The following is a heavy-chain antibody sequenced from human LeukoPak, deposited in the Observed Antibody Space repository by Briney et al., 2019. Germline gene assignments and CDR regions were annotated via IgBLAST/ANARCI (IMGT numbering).Heavy chain of an antibody. Sequence: GGSLRLSCAASGFTFSSYWMHWVRQAPGKGLVWVSRINSDGSSISYADSVEGRFTISRDNAKNTLYLQMNSLRVEDTAVYYCARVGDYGSGFDFWGQGTLVTVSS. CDR1: GFTFSSYW. V-gene: IGHV3-74*01. CDR2: INSDGSSI. CDR3: ARVGDYGSGFDF. D-gene: IGHD3-10*01. J-gene: IGHJ4*02.